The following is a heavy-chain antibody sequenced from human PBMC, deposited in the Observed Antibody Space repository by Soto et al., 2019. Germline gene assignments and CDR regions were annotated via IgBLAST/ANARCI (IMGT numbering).Heavy chain of an antibody. CDR2: IYSSGST. CDR3: ARGQRFPAWSAP. D-gene: IGHD3-3*01. J-gene: IGHJ5*02. V-gene: IGHV4-4*07. CDR1: GGSISSYY. Sequence: PSETLSVTCTVSGGSISSYYWSWIRQPAGNGLEWIGRIYSSGSTNYNPSLQIRVTISLDTAKNRFSLRLTCVTAADTAVYYCARGQRFPAWSAPGGQETLVPVSS.